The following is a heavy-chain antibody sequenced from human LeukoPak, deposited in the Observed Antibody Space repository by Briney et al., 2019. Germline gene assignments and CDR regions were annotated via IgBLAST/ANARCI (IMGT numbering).Heavy chain of an antibody. CDR3: ARRDSRTWWADY. J-gene: IGHJ4*02. Sequence: GESLKISCKGSRYNFTNYWIGWVRQMPGEGLEWMGIIYPRDSNTRYSPSFQGQVTISADKSISTAYLQWSSLKASDSAMYYCARRDSRTWWADYWGQGTLVTVSS. V-gene: IGHV5-51*01. D-gene: IGHD6-13*01. CDR1: RYNFTNYW. CDR2: IYPRDSNT.